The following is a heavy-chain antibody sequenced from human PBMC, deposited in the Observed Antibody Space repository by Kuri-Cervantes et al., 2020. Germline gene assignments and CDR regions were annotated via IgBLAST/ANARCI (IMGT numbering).Heavy chain of an antibody. CDR2: VYYTGGT. CDR3: ARERPAYPFDP. V-gene: IGHV4-59*01. Sequence: ESLKISCTVSGGSISSYYWSWIRQPPGKGLEWIGYVYYTGGTSYNPSLKSRVAISLDTSKNQFSLKLTSVTTTDTAVYYCARERPAYPFDPWGQGILVTVSS. J-gene: IGHJ5*02. D-gene: IGHD3-16*01. CDR1: GGSISSYY.